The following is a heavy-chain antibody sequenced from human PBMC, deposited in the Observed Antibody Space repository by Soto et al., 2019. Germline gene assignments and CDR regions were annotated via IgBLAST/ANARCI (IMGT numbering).Heavy chain of an antibody. CDR3: AHKGGRGAGMDV. CDR1: GFSLSSSGVG. CDR2: IYWDGDK. V-gene: IGHV2-5*02. J-gene: IGHJ6*02. D-gene: IGHD2-15*01. Sequence: QITLKESGPTLVKPTQTLTLTCIFSGFSLSSSGVGVGWIRQPPGKALEWLALIYWDGDKRYSPSLKTRLTITKDTSTHEVVLTRTNMDPVDTGTYYCAHKGGRGAGMDVWGQGTTVTVSS.